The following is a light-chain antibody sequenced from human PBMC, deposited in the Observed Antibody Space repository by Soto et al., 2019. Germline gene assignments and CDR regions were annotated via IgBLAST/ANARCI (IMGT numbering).Light chain of an antibody. J-gene: IGLJ2*01. CDR2: EVT. V-gene: IGLV2-14*01. Sequence: QSALTQPASVSGSPGQSIPVSCTGTSSDIGGHNYVSWSQQHPGKVPKLIIYEVTNRPSGVSNRFSGSKSGNTASLTVSGLQAEDEADYYCSSYTTTGTVVFGGGTKLTVL. CDR1: SSDIGGHNY. CDR3: SSYTTTGTVV.